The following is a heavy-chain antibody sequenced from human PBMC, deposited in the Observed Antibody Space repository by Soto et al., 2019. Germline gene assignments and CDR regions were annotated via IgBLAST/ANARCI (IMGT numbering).Heavy chain of an antibody. D-gene: IGHD4-17*01. Sequence: SGPTLVNPTETLTLTCTVSGFSLSNARMGVSWIRQPPGKALEWLAHIFSNDEKSYSTSLKSRLTISKDTSKSQVVLTMTNMDPVDTATYYCARIHHPPPHAVTTSNNWFDPWGQGTLVTVSS. J-gene: IGHJ5*02. CDR3: ARIHHPPPHAVTTSNNWFDP. CDR2: IFSNDEK. CDR1: GFSLSNARMG. V-gene: IGHV2-26*01.